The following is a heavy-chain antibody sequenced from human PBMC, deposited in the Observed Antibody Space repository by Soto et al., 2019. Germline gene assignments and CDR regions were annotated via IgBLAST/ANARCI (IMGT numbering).Heavy chain of an antibody. Sequence: GESLKISCKGSGYSFTSYWISWVRQMPGKGLEWMGRIDPSDSYTNYSPSFQGHVTISADKSISTAYLQWSSLKASDTAMYYCARLDPSIAEVGYGMDVWGQGTTVTVSS. CDR3: ARLDPSIAEVGYGMDV. J-gene: IGHJ6*02. D-gene: IGHD6-6*01. CDR2: IDPSDSYT. CDR1: GYSFTSYW. V-gene: IGHV5-10-1*01.